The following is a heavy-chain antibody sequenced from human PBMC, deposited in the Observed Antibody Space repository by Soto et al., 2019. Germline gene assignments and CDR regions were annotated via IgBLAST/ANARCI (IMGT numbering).Heavy chain of an antibody. J-gene: IGHJ4*02. CDR2: ISGSGGST. D-gene: IGHD5-18*01. V-gene: IGHV3-23*01. CDR1: GFTFSSYS. CDR3: ATGYSYGYLDY. Sequence: AVSLILSCAASGFTFSSYSMSWVRQAPGKGLEWVSAISGSGGSTYYADSVKGRFTISRDNSKNTLYLQMNSLRAEDTAVYYCATGYSYGYLDYWGQGTLVTVSS.